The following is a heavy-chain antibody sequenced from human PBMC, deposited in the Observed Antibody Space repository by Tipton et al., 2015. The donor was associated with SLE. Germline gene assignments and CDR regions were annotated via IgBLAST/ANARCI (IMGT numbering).Heavy chain of an antibody. J-gene: IGHJ4*02. CDR2: IHHSGST. Sequence: TLSLTCVVYGESFSTYYWSWIRQPPGKGLEWIGYIHHSGSTSYSPSLRSRVTISVDTSKNRLSLKVNSVTAADTAVYFCARLGSTTYLTLDGFYFDYWGQGTRVTVSS. CDR1: GESFSTYY. V-gene: IGHV4-59*08. CDR3: ARLGSTTYLTLDGFYFDY. D-gene: IGHD2/OR15-2a*01.